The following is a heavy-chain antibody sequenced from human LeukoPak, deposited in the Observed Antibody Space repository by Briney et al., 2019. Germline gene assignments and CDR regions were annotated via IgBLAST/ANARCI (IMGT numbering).Heavy chain of an antibody. D-gene: IGHD3-10*01. J-gene: IGHJ4*02. CDR3: AKRGITMVRGVINSPYYFDY. Sequence: GGSLRLSCTASGFTFGDYALSWFRQAPGKGLEWVSAISGSGGSTYYADSVKGRFTISRDNSKNTLYLQMNSLRAEDTAVYYCAKRGITMVRGVINSPYYFDYWGQGTLVTVSS. CDR1: GFTFGDYA. CDR2: ISGSGGST. V-gene: IGHV3-23*01.